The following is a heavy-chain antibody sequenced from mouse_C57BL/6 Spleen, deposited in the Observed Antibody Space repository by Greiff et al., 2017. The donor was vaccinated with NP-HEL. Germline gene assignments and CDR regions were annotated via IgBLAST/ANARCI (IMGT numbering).Heavy chain of an antibody. CDR1: GFSLTSYG. J-gene: IGHJ1*03. CDR2: IWSGGST. Sequence: VKLMESGPGLVQPSQSLSITCTVSGFSLTSYGVHWVRQSPGKGLEWLGVIWSGGSTDYNAAFISRLSISKDNSKSQVFFKMNSLQADDTAIYDCARRVKDWYFDVWGTGTTVTVSS. CDR3: ARRVKDWYFDV. V-gene: IGHV2-2*01.